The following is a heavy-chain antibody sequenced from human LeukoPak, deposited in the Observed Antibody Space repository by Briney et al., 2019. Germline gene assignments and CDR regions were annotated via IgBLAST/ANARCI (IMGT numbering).Heavy chain of an antibody. CDR3: ARGPNAGIAAAGTQYFQH. D-gene: IGHD6-13*01. CDR1: GYTFTGYY. Sequence: ASVKVSCKASGYTFTGYYMHWVRQAPGQGLEWMGWINPNSGGTNYAQKFQGRVTMTTDTSTSTAYMELRSLRSDDTAVYYCARGPNAGIAAAGTQYFQHWGQGTLVTVSS. CDR2: INPNSGGT. J-gene: IGHJ1*01. V-gene: IGHV1-2*02.